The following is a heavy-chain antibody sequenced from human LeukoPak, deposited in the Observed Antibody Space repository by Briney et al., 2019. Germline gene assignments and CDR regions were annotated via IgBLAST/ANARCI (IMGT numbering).Heavy chain of an antibody. J-gene: IGHJ4*02. CDR3: ARDGYSSSWYYFDY. V-gene: IGHV3-23*01. D-gene: IGHD6-13*01. Sequence: GGSLRLSCAASGFTFSSYAMSWVRQAPGKGLEWVSAISGSGGSTYYADSVKGRFTISRDNSKNTLYLQMNSLRVEDTAVYYCARDGYSSSWYYFDYWGQGTLVTVSS. CDR2: ISGSGGST. CDR1: GFTFSSYA.